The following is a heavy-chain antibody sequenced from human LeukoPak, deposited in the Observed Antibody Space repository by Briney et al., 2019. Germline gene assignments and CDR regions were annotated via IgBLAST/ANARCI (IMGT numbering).Heavy chain of an antibody. Sequence: GGSLRFSCAASGFTFSSYSMNWVRQAPGKGLEWVSSISSSSSYIYYADSVKGRFTISRDNAKNSLYLQMNSLRAEDTAVYYCARDLSIDSSGYYPAGNAFDIWGQGTMVTVSS. CDR3: ARDLSIDSSGYYPAGNAFDI. CDR1: GFTFSSYS. V-gene: IGHV3-21*01. D-gene: IGHD3-22*01. CDR2: ISSSSSYI. J-gene: IGHJ3*02.